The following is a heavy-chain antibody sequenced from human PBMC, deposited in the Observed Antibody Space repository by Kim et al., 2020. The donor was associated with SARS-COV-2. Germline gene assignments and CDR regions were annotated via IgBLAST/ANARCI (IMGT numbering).Heavy chain of an antibody. CDR3: ARGLGSSWSPFGY. CDR2: INHSGST. Sequence: SETLSLTCAVYGGSFSGYYWSWIRQPPGKGLEWIGEINHSGSTNYNPSLKSRVTISVDTSKNQFSLKLSSVTAADTAVYYCARGLGSSWSPFGYWGQGTL. CDR1: GGSFSGYY. J-gene: IGHJ4*02. D-gene: IGHD6-13*01. V-gene: IGHV4-34*01.